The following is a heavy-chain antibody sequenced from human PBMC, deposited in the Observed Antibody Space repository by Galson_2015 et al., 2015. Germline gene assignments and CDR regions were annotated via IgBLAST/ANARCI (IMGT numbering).Heavy chain of an antibody. Sequence: SLRLSCAASGFTFSSYSMNWVRQAPGKGLEWVSYISSSSSTIYYADPVKGRFTISRDNAKNSLYLQMNSLRAEDTAVYYCARALGWFDYWGQGTLVTVSS. CDR2: ISSSSSTI. J-gene: IGHJ4*02. D-gene: IGHD2-21*01. CDR1: GFTFSSYS. V-gene: IGHV3-48*01. CDR3: ARALGWFDY.